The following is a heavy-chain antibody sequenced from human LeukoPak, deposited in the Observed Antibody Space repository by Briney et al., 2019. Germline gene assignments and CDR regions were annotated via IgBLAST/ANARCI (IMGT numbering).Heavy chain of an antibody. CDR3: ASSDTYYHDSSGYLSFDY. D-gene: IGHD3-22*01. J-gene: IGHJ4*02. CDR2: IIPIFGTA. CDR1: GGTFSSYA. V-gene: IGHV1-69*05. Sequence: SVKVSCKASGGTFSSYAISWVRQAPGQGLEWMGRIIPIFGTANYAQKFQGRVTITTDESTSTAYMELSSLRSEDTAVYYCASSDTYYHDSSGYLSFDYWGQGTLVTVSS.